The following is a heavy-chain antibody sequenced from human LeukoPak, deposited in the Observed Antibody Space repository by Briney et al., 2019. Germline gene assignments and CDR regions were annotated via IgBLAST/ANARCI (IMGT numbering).Heavy chain of an antibody. J-gene: IGHJ6*03. V-gene: IGHV3-23*01. D-gene: IGHD3-10*01. CDR3: ARDQYGSGSYTYYYYMDV. CDR1: GFTFSSYA. CDR2: ISGSGGST. Sequence: GGSLRLSCAASGFTFSSYAMSWVRQAPGKGLEWVSAISGSGGSTYYADSVKGRFTISRDNSKNTLYLQMNSLRAEDTAVYYCARDQYGSGSYTYYYYMDVWGKGTTVTISS.